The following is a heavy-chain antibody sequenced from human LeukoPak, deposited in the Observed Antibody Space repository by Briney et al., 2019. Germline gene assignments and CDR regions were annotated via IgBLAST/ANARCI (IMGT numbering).Heavy chain of an antibody. D-gene: IGHD6-13*01. J-gene: IGHJ4*02. V-gene: IGHV1-18*01. CDR2: ISAYNGNT. CDR3: ARDRGYSTSWSFDY. CDR1: GYTFTDYA. Sequence: GASVKVSCKASGYTFTDYAINWVRQAPGQGLEWMGWISAYNGNTNYAQKLQGRVTMTTDTSTSTAYMELRSLISDDTAVYYCARDRGYSTSWSFDYWGQGTLVTVSS.